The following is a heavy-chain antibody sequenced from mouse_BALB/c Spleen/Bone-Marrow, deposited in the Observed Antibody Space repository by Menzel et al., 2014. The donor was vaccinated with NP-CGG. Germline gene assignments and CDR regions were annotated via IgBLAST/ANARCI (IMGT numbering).Heavy chain of an antibody. CDR1: GYSITSGYS. D-gene: IGHD1-1*01. J-gene: IGHJ3*01. CDR2: IHYSGST. Sequence: VQLKESGPDLVKPSQSLSLTCTVTGYSITSGYSWHWIRQFPGNKLEWMGYIHYSGSTNYNPSLKSRISITRDTSKNQFFLQLNSVTTEDTATYYGAKDDYGRSRFAYWGQGTLVTVSA. V-gene: IGHV3-1*02. CDR3: AKDDYGRSRFAY.